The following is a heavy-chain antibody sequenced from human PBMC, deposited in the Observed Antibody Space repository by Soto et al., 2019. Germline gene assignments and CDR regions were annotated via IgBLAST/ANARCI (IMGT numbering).Heavy chain of an antibody. CDR3: AYDSSGYLDY. V-gene: IGHV1-3*01. CDR2: INVGNGNT. J-gene: IGHJ4*02. Sequence: ASVKVSCKASGYTFTTYAMHWVRQAPGQRLEWMGWINVGNGNTKYSQKFQGRVTITRDTSASTAHMELSSLRSEDTAVYYCAYDSSGYLDYWGQVPLVTVSS. D-gene: IGHD3-22*01. CDR1: GYTFTTYA.